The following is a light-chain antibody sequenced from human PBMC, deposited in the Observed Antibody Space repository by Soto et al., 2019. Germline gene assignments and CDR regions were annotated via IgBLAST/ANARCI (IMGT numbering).Light chain of an antibody. CDR2: EVS. Sequence: QSVLTQPPSVSGSPGQSVTISCTGTSTNFVGYNRVSWYQQPPGTAPQLKIYEVSKRPSGVPDRFSGSKSGNTASLTISGLQAADEADYYCSLYTSENAYVFGTGTKLTVL. J-gene: IGLJ1*01. V-gene: IGLV2-18*01. CDR3: SLYTSENAYV. CDR1: STNFVGYNR.